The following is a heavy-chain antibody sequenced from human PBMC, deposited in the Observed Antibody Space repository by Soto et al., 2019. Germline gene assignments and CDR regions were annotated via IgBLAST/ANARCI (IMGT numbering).Heavy chain of an antibody. V-gene: IGHV4-30-4*01. CDR1: GGSISSGDYY. Sequence: QVQLQESGPGLVKPSQTLSLTCTVSGGSISSGDYYWSWIRQPPGKGLEWIGYIYYSGSTYYNPSLKRRVTISVDPSKHQFSLKLSSLTAADTAVYYCARGGMDGGMDVWGQGTTVTVSS. CDR3: ARGGMDGGMDV. J-gene: IGHJ6*02. CDR2: IYYSGST. D-gene: IGHD2-2*03.